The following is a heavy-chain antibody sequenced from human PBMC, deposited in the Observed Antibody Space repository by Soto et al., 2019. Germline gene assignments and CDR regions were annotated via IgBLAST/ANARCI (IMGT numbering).Heavy chain of an antibody. D-gene: IGHD6-19*01. Sequence: ASVKVSCKASGYTFTSYDINWVRQATGQGLEWMGWMNPNTGNTDFAQKFQGRVTMTRNTSISTAYMELNSLRAEDTAVYYCAKIELSPYIAVAGPARFWGQGILVTVSS. CDR1: GYTFTSYD. CDR2: MNPNTGNT. V-gene: IGHV1-8*01. J-gene: IGHJ4*02. CDR3: AKIELSPYIAVAGPARF.